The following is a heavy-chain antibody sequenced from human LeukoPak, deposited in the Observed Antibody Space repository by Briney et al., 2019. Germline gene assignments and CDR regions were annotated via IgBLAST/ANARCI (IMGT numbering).Heavy chain of an antibody. CDR2: ISSRSSYI. J-gene: IGHJ4*02. Sequence: AGGSLRLSCAASGFTFSSYSMNWVRQAPGKGLEWVSSISSRSSYIYYADSVKGRFTISRDNAKNSLYLQMNSLRAEDTAVYYCARVTGDPVHTDYWGQGTLVTVSS. D-gene: IGHD4-17*01. CDR3: ARVTGDPVHTDY. CDR1: GFTFSSYS. V-gene: IGHV3-21*01.